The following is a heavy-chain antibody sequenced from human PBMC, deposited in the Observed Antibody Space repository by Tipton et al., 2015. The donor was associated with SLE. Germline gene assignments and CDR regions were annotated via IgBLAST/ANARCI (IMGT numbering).Heavy chain of an antibody. Sequence: LRLSCAASGFIFSTHVMSWVRQPPGKGPEWLAVIYQSGRTSYNPALKSRATISMDTSKIQFSLKLNSVTATDTAVYYCGRGRTDAWELVGYWGQGTLVTVSS. V-gene: IGHV4-38-2*01. CDR3: GRGRTDAWELVGY. CDR1: GFIFSTHV. D-gene: IGHD4-23*01. CDR2: IYQSGRT. J-gene: IGHJ4*02.